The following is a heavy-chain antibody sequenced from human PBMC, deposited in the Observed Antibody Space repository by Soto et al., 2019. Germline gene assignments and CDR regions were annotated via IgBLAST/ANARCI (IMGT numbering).Heavy chain of an antibody. CDR1: GGSFSGYY. J-gene: IGHJ4*02. D-gene: IGHD2-15*01. V-gene: IGHV4-34*01. CDR3: ARNSVVTANYFDY. Sequence: QVQLQQWGAGLLKPSETLSLTCAVYGGSFSGYYWSWIRQPPGKGLEWIGEINHSGSTNYNPSLKSRVTISVDTSKNQFSLKLSSVTAADTAVYYCARNSVVTANYFDYWGQGTLVTVSS. CDR2: INHSGST.